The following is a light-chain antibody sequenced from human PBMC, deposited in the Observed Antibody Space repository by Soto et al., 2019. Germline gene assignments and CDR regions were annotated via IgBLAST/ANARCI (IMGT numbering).Light chain of an antibody. CDR2: DAS. V-gene: IGKV1-5*01. J-gene: IGKJ3*01. Sequence: DIQMTQSPSTLSASVGDRVTITCRASQSISTWLAWYQQKPGKAPKLLIYDASSLQSGVPSRFSGSGSGTDFTLTISRLEPEDFAVYYCQQYGTSPCFGPGTKVDIK. CDR1: QSISTW. CDR3: QQYGTSPC.